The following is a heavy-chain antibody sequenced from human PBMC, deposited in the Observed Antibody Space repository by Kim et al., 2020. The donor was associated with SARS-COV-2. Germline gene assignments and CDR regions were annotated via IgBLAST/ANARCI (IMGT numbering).Heavy chain of an antibody. J-gene: IGHJ4*02. CDR3: ARDARHGYCSSTSCYSSGPSDY. D-gene: IGHD2-2*02. Sequence: SETLSLTCAVYGGSFSGYYWSWIRQPPGKGLEWIGEINHSGSTNYNPSLRSRVTISVDTSKNQFSLKLSSVTAADTAVYYCARDARHGYCSSTSCYSSGPSDYWGQGTLVTVSS. CDR2: INHSGST. V-gene: IGHV4-34*01. CDR1: GGSFSGYY.